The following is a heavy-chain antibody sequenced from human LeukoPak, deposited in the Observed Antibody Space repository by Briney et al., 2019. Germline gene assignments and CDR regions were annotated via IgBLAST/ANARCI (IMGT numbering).Heavy chain of an antibody. CDR1: GFTFSSYS. D-gene: IGHD3-9*01. J-gene: IGHJ4*02. Sequence: GGSLRLSCAASGFTFSSYSMNWVRQAPGKGLEWVSSISSSSSYIYYADSVKGRFTISRDNAKNSLYLQMNSLRAEDTAVYYCARGLLTGYYNEGFVGDYWGQGTLVTVSS. CDR2: ISSSSSYI. V-gene: IGHV3-21*01. CDR3: ARGLLTGYYNEGFVGDY.